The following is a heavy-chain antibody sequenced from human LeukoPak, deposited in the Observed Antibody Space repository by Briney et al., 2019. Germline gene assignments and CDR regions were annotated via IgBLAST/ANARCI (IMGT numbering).Heavy chain of an antibody. D-gene: IGHD2-2*01. J-gene: IGHJ3*02. Sequence: GGSLRLSCAASGFTFSSYWMHWVRHAPGKGLVWVSRINSDGSSTSYADSVKGRFTISRDNAKNTLYLQMNSLRAEDTAVYYCARIPHIVVVPAAIVCAFDIWGQGTMVTVSS. CDR1: GFTFSSYW. V-gene: IGHV3-74*01. CDR3: ARIPHIVVVPAAIVCAFDI. CDR2: INSDGSST.